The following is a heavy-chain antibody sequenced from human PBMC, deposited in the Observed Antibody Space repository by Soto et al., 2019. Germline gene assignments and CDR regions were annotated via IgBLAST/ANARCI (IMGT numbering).Heavy chain of an antibody. CDR2: IKQDGSEK. CDR1: GFTFSSYW. Sequence: EVQLVESGGGLVQPGGSLRLSCAASGFTFSSYWMSWVRQAPGKGLEWVANIKQDGSEKYYVDSVKGRFTISRDNAKNSLYLQMNILRAEDTAVYYCARDKETSRSYFDYWGQGTLVTVSS. J-gene: IGHJ4*02. CDR3: ARDKETSRSYFDY. V-gene: IGHV3-7*01.